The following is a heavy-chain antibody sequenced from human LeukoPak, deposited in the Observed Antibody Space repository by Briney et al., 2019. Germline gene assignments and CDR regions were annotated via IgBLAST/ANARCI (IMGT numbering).Heavy chain of an antibody. J-gene: IGHJ4*02. CDR1: GFTFSSYA. Sequence: GGSLRLSCAASGFTFSSYAMHWVRQAPGKGLEWVAVISYNGSNKYYTDSVKGRFTISRDNSKNTLFLQMYSLRVEDTAVYYCASLTVTSPGGGGYWGQGTLVTVSS. D-gene: IGHD4-17*01. V-gene: IGHV3-30-3*01. CDR2: ISYNGSNK. CDR3: ASLTVTSPGGGGY.